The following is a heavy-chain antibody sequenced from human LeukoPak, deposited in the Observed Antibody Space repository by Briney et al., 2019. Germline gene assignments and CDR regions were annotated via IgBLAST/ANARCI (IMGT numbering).Heavy chain of an antibody. J-gene: IGHJ6*03. Sequence: ASVKVSCKASGYTFTSYDINWVRQATRQGLEGMGWMNPNSGNTGYAQKFQGRVTITRNTSISTAYMELSSLRSEDTAVYYCARGSGLRWFYYYYMDVWGKGTTVTVSS. D-gene: IGHD4-23*01. V-gene: IGHV1-8*03. CDR2: MNPNSGNT. CDR3: ARGSGLRWFYYYYMDV. CDR1: GYTFTSYD.